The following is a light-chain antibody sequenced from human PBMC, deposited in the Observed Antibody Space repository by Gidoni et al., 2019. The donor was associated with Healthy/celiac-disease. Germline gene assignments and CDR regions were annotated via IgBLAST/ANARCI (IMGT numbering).Light chain of an antibody. CDR2: GNS. CDR1: RSNTGAGYD. V-gene: IGLV1-40*01. Sequence: SVLTQPPSVSGAPGQRVTISCTGSRSNTGAGYDVHWYQQLPGTAPKLLLYGNSNRPSGVPDRFSGSKSGTSASLAITGLQAEDEADYYCQSYDSSLSGHVVFGGGTKLTVL. J-gene: IGLJ2*01. CDR3: QSYDSSLSGHVV.